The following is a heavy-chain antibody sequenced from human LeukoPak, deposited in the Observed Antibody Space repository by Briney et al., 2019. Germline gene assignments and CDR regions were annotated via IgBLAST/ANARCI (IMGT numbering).Heavy chain of an antibody. CDR3: ARDLGPAYYYDSSGLFDY. V-gene: IGHV3-23*01. J-gene: IGHJ4*02. D-gene: IGHD3-22*01. CDR2: ISGSGGST. Sequence: GGSLRLSCAASGFTFSSYAMSWVRQAPGKGLEWVSAISGSGGSTYYAASVKGRFTISRDNSKNTLYLQMNSLRAEDTAVYYCARDLGPAYYYDSSGLFDYWGQGTLVTVSS. CDR1: GFTFSSYA.